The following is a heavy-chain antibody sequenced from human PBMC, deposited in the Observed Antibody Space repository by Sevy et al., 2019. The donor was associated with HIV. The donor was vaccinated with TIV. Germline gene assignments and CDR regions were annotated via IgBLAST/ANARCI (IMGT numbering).Heavy chain of an antibody. J-gene: IGHJ6*03. V-gene: IGHV1-69*10. Sequence: ASVKVSCKASGGTFSSYAISWVRQAPGQGLEWMGGIIPVLGIANCAQKFQGRVTITADKSTSTAYMELSSLRSEDTAVYYCARGLQRYYYYYYMDVWGKGTTVTVSS. CDR2: IIPVLGIA. CDR1: GGTFSSYA. CDR3: ARGLQRYYYYYYMDV.